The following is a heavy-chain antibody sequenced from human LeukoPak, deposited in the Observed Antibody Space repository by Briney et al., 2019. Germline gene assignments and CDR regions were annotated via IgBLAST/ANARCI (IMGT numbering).Heavy chain of an antibody. V-gene: IGHV3-21*06. D-gene: IGHD6-13*01. CDR1: GFTFSDYS. CDR3: ARGPFSSSWSEFDY. Sequence: GGSLTLSCAASGFTFSDYSLNWVRQAPGKGLEWVSCISGDSRYIYYADSLKGRSTISRDNAQNSLYLHMNNLRAEDTAVYYCARGPFSSSWSEFDYWSQGTLVTVSS. CDR2: ISGDSRYI. J-gene: IGHJ4*02.